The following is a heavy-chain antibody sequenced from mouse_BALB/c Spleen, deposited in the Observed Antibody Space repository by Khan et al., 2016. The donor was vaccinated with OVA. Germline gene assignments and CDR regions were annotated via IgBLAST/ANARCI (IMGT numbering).Heavy chain of an antibody. D-gene: IGHD2-10*02. CDR2: IWSDGST. Sequence: QVQLKESGPGLVAPSQSLSITCTVSGFSLSRYSVHWVRQPPGKGLEWLGMIWSDGSTDYNSALKSRLSISKDNSKSQVFLKMNSLQTDDTAMYYCARKKYGNYVSMDYWGQGTSVTVSS. V-gene: IGHV2-6-4*01. CDR1: GFSLSRYS. CDR3: ARKKYGNYVSMDY. J-gene: IGHJ4*01.